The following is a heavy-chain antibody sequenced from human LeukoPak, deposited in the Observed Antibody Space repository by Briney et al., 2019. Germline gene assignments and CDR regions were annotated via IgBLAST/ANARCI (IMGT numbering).Heavy chain of an antibody. Sequence: GSVKVSCKASGYTFTSVYMHWVRQAPGQGLEWMGIINPSSGSTSHAQRFQGRVTMTRDMSTSTVYMELSSLRSEDTAVYYCARDSGQQLVSDYWGQGTLVTVSS. CDR1: GYTFTSVY. CDR3: ARDSGQQLVSDY. D-gene: IGHD6-13*01. V-gene: IGHV1-46*01. J-gene: IGHJ4*02. CDR2: INPSSGST.